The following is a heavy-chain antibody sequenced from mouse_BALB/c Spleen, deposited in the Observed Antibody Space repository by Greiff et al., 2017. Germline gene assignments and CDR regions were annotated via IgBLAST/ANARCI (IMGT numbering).Heavy chain of an antibody. CDR1: GFTFSSFG. Sequence: EVHLVESGGGLVQPGGSRKLSCAASGFTFSSFGMHWVRQAPEKGLEWVAYISSGSSTIYYADTVKGRFTISRDNPKNTLFLQMTSLRSEDTAMYYCARDYRYDYWYFDVWGAGTTVTVSS. CDR2: ISSGSSTI. CDR3: ARDYRYDYWYFDV. D-gene: IGHD2-14*01. V-gene: IGHV5-17*02. J-gene: IGHJ1*01.